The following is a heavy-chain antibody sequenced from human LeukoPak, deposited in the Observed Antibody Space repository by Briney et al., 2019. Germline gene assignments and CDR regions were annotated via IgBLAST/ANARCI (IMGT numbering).Heavy chain of an antibody. Sequence: SETLSLTCTVSGGSISSSSYHWGWIRPPPGKGLEWIGSIYYSGSTYYNPSLKSRVTISVDTSKNQFSLKLSSVTAADTAVYYCARPSIAVAGHFFDYWGQGTLVTVSS. D-gene: IGHD6-19*01. J-gene: IGHJ4*02. CDR2: IYYSGST. V-gene: IGHV4-39*01. CDR3: ARPSIAVAGHFFDY. CDR1: GGSISSSSYH.